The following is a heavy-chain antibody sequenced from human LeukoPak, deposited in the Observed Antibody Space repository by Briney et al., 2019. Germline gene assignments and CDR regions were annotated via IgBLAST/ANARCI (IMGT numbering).Heavy chain of an antibody. J-gene: IGHJ4*02. CDR3: ARDGSLWFGELLAIDY. V-gene: IGHV3-30-3*01. CDR1: GFTFSSYA. D-gene: IGHD3-10*01. Sequence: GRSLRLSCAASGFTFSSYAMHWVRRAPGKGLEWVAVISYDGSNKYYADSVKGRFTISRDNSKNTLYLQMNSLRAEDTAVYYCARDGSLWFGELLAIDYWGQGTLVTVSS. CDR2: ISYDGSNK.